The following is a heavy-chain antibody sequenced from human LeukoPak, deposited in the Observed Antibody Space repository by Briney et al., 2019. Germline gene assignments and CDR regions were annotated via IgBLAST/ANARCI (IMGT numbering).Heavy chain of an antibody. J-gene: IGHJ6*02. V-gene: IGHV4-59*01. D-gene: IGHD3-22*01. Sequence: KSSETLSLTCTVSGGSINDYYWSWIRQPPGKGLEWIGYIYYSGSTNYNPSLKSRVTISVDTSKNQFSLKLSSVTAADTAAYYCARDRYDYYDSSGLYYYGMDVWGQGTTVTVSS. CDR1: GGSINDYY. CDR2: IYYSGST. CDR3: ARDRYDYYDSSGLYYYGMDV.